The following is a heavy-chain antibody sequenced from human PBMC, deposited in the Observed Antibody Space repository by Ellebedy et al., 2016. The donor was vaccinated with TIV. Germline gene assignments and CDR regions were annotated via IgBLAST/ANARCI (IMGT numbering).Heavy chain of an antibody. V-gene: IGHV3-69-1*01. CDR2: IRSTGSDK. J-gene: IGHJ4*02. CDR3: ARGWSTPDS. CDR1: GFTFSDHY. Sequence: GESLKISCAVSGFTFSDHYMNWVRQSPGKGLEWVSSIRSTGSDKYYAESVKGRFTISRDNAQNTLFLQMNSLGVEDTAVYYCARGWSTPDSWGQGTLVIVSS. D-gene: IGHD2-15*01.